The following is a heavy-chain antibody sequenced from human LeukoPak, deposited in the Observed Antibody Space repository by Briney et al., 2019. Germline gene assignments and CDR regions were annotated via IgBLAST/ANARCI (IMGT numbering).Heavy chain of an antibody. CDR1: GFTFSNAW. CDR2: IKSKTDGGTT. CDR3: TTKTPADAKNWFAP. V-gene: IGHV3-15*01. Sequence: GGSLRLSCAASGFTFSNAWMSWVRQAPGKGLEWVGRIKSKTDGGTTDYAAPVKGRFTISRDDSKNTLYLQMNSLKTEDTAVYYCTTKTPADAKNWFAPGAKETLFPVSS. J-gene: IGHJ5*01.